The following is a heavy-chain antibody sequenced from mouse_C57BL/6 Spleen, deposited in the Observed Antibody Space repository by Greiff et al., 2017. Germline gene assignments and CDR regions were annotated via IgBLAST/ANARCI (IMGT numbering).Heavy chain of an antibody. Sequence: VQLQQPGAELVKPGASVKLSCKASGYTFTSYWMHWVKQRPGQGLEWIGMIHPNSGSTNYNEKFKSKATLTVDKSSSTAYMQLSSLTSEDSAVYYCARCIYYDYDVSAWFAYWGQGTLVTVSA. CDR2: IHPNSGST. CDR3: ARCIYYDYDVSAWFAY. CDR1: GYTFTSYW. V-gene: IGHV1-64*01. J-gene: IGHJ3*01. D-gene: IGHD2-4*01.